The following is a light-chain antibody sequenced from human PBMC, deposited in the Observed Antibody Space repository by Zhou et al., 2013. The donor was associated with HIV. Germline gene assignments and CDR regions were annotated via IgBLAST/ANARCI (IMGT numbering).Light chain of an antibody. CDR1: ENVDNK. V-gene: IGKV3D-15*02. Sequence: MQSPATLSVSPGERATLSCRASENVDNKLAWYQHKPGQAPRLLIYDVLTRATGIPARFSGSGSGTEFTLTISSMQSEDSALYYCQHYDDSPYTFGQGTKLEIK. J-gene: IGKJ2*01. CDR3: QHYDDSPYT. CDR2: DVL.